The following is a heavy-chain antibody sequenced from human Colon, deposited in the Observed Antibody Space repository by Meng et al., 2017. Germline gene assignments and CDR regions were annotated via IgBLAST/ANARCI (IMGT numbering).Heavy chain of an antibody. CDR3: ARGRYSGYLP. J-gene: IGHJ5*02. V-gene: IGHV4-34*01. Sequence: QVQLQQWGAGLLKPSATLSLTGAVYGGSFSGYYWSWIRQPPGKGLEWIGEINHSGSTNYNPSLKSRVTISVDTSKNQFSLKLSSVTAADTAVYYCARGRYSGYLPWGQGTLVTVSS. D-gene: IGHD5-12*01. CDR2: INHSGST. CDR1: GGSFSGYY.